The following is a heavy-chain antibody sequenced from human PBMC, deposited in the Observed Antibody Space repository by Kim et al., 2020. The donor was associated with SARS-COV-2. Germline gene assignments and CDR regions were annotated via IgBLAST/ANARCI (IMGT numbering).Heavy chain of an antibody. CDR3: ANGRPYCGGDCYSWFDP. CDR1: GFTFSSYG. D-gene: IGHD2-21*02. V-gene: IGHV3-30*18. CDR2: ISYDGSNK. J-gene: IGHJ5*02. Sequence: GGSLRLSCAASGFTFSSYGMHWVRQAPGKGLEWVAVISYDGSNKYYADSVKGRFTISRDNSKNTLYLQMNSLRAEDTAVYYCANGRPYCGGDCYSWFDP.